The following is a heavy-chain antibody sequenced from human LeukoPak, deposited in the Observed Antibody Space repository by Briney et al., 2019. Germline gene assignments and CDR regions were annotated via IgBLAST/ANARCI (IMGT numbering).Heavy chain of an antibody. Sequence: GGSLRLSCAASGFTFSSYAMHWVRQAPGKGLEWVALISFDGSDKYYADSVKGRVTISRDNSKNTLYPQMNSLKTEDTAVYYCTTVRDGWPYYFDYWGQGTLVTVSS. D-gene: IGHD5-24*01. CDR1: GFTFSSYA. V-gene: IGHV3-30*04. J-gene: IGHJ4*02. CDR2: ISFDGSDK. CDR3: TTVRDGWPYYFDY.